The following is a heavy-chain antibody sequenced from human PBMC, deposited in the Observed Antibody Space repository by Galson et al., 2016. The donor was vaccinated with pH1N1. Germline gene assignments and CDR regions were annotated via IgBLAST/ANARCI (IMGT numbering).Heavy chain of an antibody. CDR2: INAGNSNT. D-gene: IGHD2-21*01. J-gene: IGHJ6*02. V-gene: IGHV1-3*01. CDR3: ARGLKVAGPGGEYNYGMDV. Sequence: SVKVSCKASGYTFTSYAMHWVRQAPGQRLEWMGWINAGNSNTKYSQNFQGRVTISSDTSASTAYMELSSLRSEDTAVYYCARGLKVAGPGGEYNYGMDVWGQGTTVTVSS. CDR1: GYTFTSYA.